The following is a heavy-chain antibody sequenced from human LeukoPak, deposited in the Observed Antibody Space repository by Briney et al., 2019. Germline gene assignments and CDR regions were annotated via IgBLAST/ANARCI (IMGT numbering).Heavy chain of an antibody. CDR2: IYHGGSS. CDR1: GYSISSGYY. V-gene: IGHV4-38-2*01. J-gene: IGHJ4*02. Sequence: SETLSLTCGVSGYSISSGYYWGWIRQPPGEGLEWFGSIYHGGSSYYNPSLKSRVTMSVDTSKNQFSLKLSSLTAADTAVYYCASRPGYDFWSGYNYWGQGTLVTVSS. CDR3: ASRPGYDFWSGYNY. D-gene: IGHD3-3*01.